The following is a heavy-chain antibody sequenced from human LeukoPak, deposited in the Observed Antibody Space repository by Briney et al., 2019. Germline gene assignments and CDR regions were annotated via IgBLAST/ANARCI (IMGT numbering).Heavy chain of an antibody. CDR3: ARDAFDI. V-gene: IGHV3-23*01. CDR2: ISGSGGST. J-gene: IGHJ3*02. CDR1: GFTFSSKD. Sequence: GGSLTLYCEASGFTFSSKDMNCLRQAQGKGLEWVSAISGSGGSTYYADSVKGRFTISRDNSKNTLYLQMNSVRAEDTAVYYCARDAFDIWGQGTMVTVSS.